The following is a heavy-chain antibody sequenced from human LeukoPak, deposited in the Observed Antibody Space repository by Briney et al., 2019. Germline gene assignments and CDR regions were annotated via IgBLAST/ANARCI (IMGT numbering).Heavy chain of an antibody. V-gene: IGHV1-2*02. D-gene: IGHD4-17*01. CDR1: AYTFTDYY. Sequence: ASVTVSFKASAYTFTDYYMHWVRQAPGQGLEWMGWINPHSGDTHYAQSFQGRATMTRDTSISTAYMDLSRLTSDDTALYYCARGSALRQTTGTTFDSWGQGTLVTVSS. CDR3: ARGSALRQTTGTTFDS. J-gene: IGHJ4*02. CDR2: INPHSGDT.